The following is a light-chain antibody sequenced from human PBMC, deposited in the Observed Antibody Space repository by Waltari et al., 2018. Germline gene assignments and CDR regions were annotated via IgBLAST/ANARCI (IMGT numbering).Light chain of an antibody. V-gene: IGKV1-8*01. J-gene: IGKJ1*01. CDR3: QQYYSDPPWT. CDR1: QAISNY. CDR2: AAS. Sequence: AIRITQSPSSLSASTGDRVTITCRASQAISNYLAWYQQKPGKAPKLLIYAASTLHSGVPSRFSGSGSGTDFTLIISCLQSEDFATYYCQQYYSDPPWTFGQGTKVEI.